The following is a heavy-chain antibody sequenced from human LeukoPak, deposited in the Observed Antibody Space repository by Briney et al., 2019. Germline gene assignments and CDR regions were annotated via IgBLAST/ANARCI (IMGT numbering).Heavy chain of an antibody. Sequence: PRGSLRLSCAASGFTFSSYEMKWVRQAPGKGLEWVSYISNSCSTLYYADSVKGRFTISRDNAKNSLYLQMNSLRAEDTAVYYCARGWGMDVWGQGTTVTVSS. CDR2: ISNSCSTL. CDR1: GFTFSSYE. J-gene: IGHJ6*02. V-gene: IGHV3-48*03. D-gene: IGHD5-24*01. CDR3: ARGWGMDV.